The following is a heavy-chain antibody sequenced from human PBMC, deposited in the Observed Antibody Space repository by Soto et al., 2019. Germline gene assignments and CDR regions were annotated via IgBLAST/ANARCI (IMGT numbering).Heavy chain of an antibody. Sequence: QVQLVQSGAEVKKPGASVKVSCKASGYTFTSYGISWVRQAPGQGLEWMGWISAYNGNKKYAQKLQGRVTMTTDTSRTTAYRELGTRRSDARAVFSCARLLGNPPSHTGGQGPLASFSS. CDR1: GYTFTSYG. J-gene: IGHJ4*02. V-gene: IGHV1-18*01. CDR2: ISAYNGNK. CDR3: ARLLGNPPSHT. D-gene: IGHD7-27*01.